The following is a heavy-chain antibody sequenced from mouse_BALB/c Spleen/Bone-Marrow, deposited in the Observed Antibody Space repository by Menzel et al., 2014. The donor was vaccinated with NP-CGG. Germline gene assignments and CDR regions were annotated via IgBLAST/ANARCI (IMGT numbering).Heavy chain of an antibody. D-gene: IGHD1-1*02. Sequence: QVQLQQPGTDLVRPGASVKLSCKASGYTFTSYWINWVKQRPGQGLEWIGNIYPSDSYTNHNQKFKDKATLTVDKSSSTAYMHLSSPTSEDSAVYYCTRDDGGFAYWGQGTLVTVSA. V-gene: IGHV1-69*02. J-gene: IGHJ3*01. CDR3: TRDDGGFAY. CDR2: IYPSDSYT. CDR1: GYTFTSYW.